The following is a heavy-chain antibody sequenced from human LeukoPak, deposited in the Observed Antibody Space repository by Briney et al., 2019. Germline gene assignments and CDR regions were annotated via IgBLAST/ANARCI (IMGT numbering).Heavy chain of an antibody. CDR3: AKEIWPTVTTPGWTYFDY. Sequence: GRSLRLSCAASALTFSRYGMHWVRQAPGKGLEWVAFIRYDGSNKYYADSVKGRFTISRDNSKNTLYLQVNSLRAEDTAVYYCAKEIWPTVTTPGWTYFDYGGQGALVTVSS. CDR1: ALTFSRYG. J-gene: IGHJ4*02. CDR2: IRYDGSNK. V-gene: IGHV3-30*02. D-gene: IGHD4-17*01.